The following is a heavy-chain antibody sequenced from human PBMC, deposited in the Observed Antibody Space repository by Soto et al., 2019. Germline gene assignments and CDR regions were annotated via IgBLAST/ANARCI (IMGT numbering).Heavy chain of an antibody. CDR1: GCTFSSYD. CDR2: IGTAGDT. J-gene: IGHJ2*01. CDR3: ARCKLGIVRSYWYFDL. D-gene: IGHD7-27*01. Sequence: EVQLVESGGCLVQPGGALRLSCAASGCTFSSYDLHWVRQATGKGLEWVSAIGTAGDTYYPGSVKGRFPISREDAKNSLYLQRNSLRAWQTALSYSARCKLGIVRSYWYFDLWGRGTLVTVSS. V-gene: IGHV3-13*04.